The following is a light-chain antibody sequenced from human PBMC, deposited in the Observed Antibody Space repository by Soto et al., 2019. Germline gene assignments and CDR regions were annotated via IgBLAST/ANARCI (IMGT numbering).Light chain of an antibody. CDR3: SSYTTTNTLVL. Sequence: QSALTQPASVSGSPGQSITISCTGTSTDIGGYDYVSWYQQHPGRAPKLLIFEVSYRPSGVSKRFSGSKSGNTASLTISGLQAEDEADYYCSSYTTTNTLVLFGGGTKVTVL. CDR2: EVS. J-gene: IGLJ2*01. CDR1: STDIGGYDY. V-gene: IGLV2-14*01.